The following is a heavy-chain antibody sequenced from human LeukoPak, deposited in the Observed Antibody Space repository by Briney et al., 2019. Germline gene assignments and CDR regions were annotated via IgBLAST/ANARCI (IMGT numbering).Heavy chain of an antibody. J-gene: IGHJ6*03. CDR2: INHSGST. Sequence: PSETLSLTCAVYGGSFSGYYWGWIRQPPGKGLDCIGEINHSGSTNYNPSLKSRVTISVDTSKNQFSLKLSSVTAADTAVYYCARYLAARPSYYYMDVWGKGTTVTVSS. CDR1: GGSFSGYY. CDR3: ARYLAARPSYYYMDV. V-gene: IGHV4-34*01. D-gene: IGHD6-6*01.